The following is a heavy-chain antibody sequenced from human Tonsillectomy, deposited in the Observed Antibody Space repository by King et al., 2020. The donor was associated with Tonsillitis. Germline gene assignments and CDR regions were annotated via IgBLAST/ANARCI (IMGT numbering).Heavy chain of an antibody. CDR1: GFTFNIYG. V-gene: IGHV3-30*18. J-gene: IGHJ3*02. CDR3: AKAVSCGGDCFAGTFDI. Sequence: VQLVESGGGVVQPGRCLRLSCAASGFTFNIYGMHWVRQAPGKGLEWVAVISYDGSNEYYADSVEGRFTISRDNSKNTLYLQMNSLRAEDTAVYYCAKAVSCGGDCFAGTFDIWGQGTMVTVSS. CDR2: ISYDGSNE. D-gene: IGHD2-21*02.